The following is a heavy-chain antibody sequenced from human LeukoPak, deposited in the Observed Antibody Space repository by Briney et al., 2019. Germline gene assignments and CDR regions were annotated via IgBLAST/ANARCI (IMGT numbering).Heavy chain of an antibody. J-gene: IGHJ4*02. Sequence: ASVKVSCKASEYTFTGYYLHWVRQAPGQRLEWMGRINPNTGGTNYAQKFQGRVTMTRDTSISTTYMELSRLNSDDTAVYYCARAKSTYGSGSYSDYWGQGTLVTVTS. D-gene: IGHD3-10*01. V-gene: IGHV1-2*06. CDR1: EYTFTGYY. CDR2: INPNTGGT. CDR3: ARAKSTYGSGSYSDY.